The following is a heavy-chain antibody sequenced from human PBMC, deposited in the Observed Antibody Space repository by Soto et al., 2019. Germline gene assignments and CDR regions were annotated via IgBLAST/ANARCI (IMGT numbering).Heavy chain of an antibody. Sequence: PGGSLRLSCAASGFIFSSYSMNWVRQAPGKGLEWVSYITSSGTTVYYADSVRGRFTISRDNAKNSLYLQMNSLRDDDTAVYYCARGSSNWAYYFDFWGQGTLVTVSS. CDR3: ARGSSNWAYYFDF. J-gene: IGHJ4*02. V-gene: IGHV3-48*02. CDR1: GFIFSSYS. D-gene: IGHD6-13*01. CDR2: ITSSGTTV.